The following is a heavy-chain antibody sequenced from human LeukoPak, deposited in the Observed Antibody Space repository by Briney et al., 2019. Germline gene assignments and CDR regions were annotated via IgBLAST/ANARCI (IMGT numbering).Heavy chain of an antibody. CDR1: GGSISSYY. V-gene: IGHV4-59*01. D-gene: IGHD6-13*01. CDR3: ARGGGGSWYGTVDY. J-gene: IGHJ4*02. Sequence: KASETLSLTCNVSGGSISSYYWSWIRRPPGKGLEWIGYFHYSGNTNYNPSLKSRVTISVDTSKKQFSLKLSSVTAADTAMYYCARGGGGSWYGTVDYWGQGTLVTVSS. CDR2: FHYSGNT.